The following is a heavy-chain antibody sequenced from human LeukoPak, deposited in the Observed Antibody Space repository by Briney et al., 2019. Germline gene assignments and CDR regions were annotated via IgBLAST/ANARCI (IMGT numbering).Heavy chain of an antibody. J-gene: IGHJ5*02. CDR1: GGSISSSSYY. CDR2: IYYSGST. D-gene: IGHD3-10*01. V-gene: IGHV4-39*01. CDR3: ARQSLIRGVIRNWFDP. Sequence: PSETLSLTCTVSGGSISSSSYYWGWIRQPPGKGLEWIGSIYYSGSTYYNPSLKSRVTISVATSKNQFSLKLSSVTAADTAVYYCARQSLIRGVIRNWFDPWGQGTLVTVSS.